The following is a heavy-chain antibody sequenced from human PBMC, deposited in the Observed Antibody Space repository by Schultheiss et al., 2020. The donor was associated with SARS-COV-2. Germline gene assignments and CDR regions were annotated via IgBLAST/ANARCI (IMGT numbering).Heavy chain of an antibody. CDR3: AATYDFWSGSY. D-gene: IGHD3-3*01. Sequence: SVKVSCKASGYTFTSYYMHWVRQAPGQGLEWMGGIIPIFGTANYAQKFQGRVTITADESTSTAYMELSSLRSEDTAVYYCAATYDFWSGSYWGQGTLVTVSS. CDR1: GYTFTSYY. J-gene: IGHJ4*02. V-gene: IGHV1-69*13. CDR2: IIPIFGTA.